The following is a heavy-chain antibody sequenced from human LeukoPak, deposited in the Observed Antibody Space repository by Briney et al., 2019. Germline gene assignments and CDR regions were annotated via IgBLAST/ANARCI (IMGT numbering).Heavy chain of an antibody. Sequence: GGSLRLSCAASGFTFGSYWMHWVRQAPGNGLVWVSRINTDGGDTIYADSVKGRFTISRDNAKNTLFLQMNSLRAEDTAVYYCARDEKIVGASGQDYWGQGTPVTVSS. CDR2: INTDGGDT. J-gene: IGHJ4*02. V-gene: IGHV3-74*01. CDR3: ARDEKIVGASGQDY. CDR1: GFTFGSYW. D-gene: IGHD1-26*01.